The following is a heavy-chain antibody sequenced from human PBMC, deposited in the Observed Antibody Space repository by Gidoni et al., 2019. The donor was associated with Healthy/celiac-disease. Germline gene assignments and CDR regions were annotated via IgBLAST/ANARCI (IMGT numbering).Heavy chain of an antibody. CDR2: ISSSGSTI. CDR3: ARLYCSSTSCYAGVYWFDP. Sequence: EVQLVESGGGLVQHGGSLRLSCAASGFTFSSYEMNWVRQAPGKGLEWVSYISSSGSTIYYADSVKGRFTISRDNAKNSLYLQMNSLRAEDTAVYYCARLYCSSTSCYAGVYWFDPWGQGTLVTVSS. V-gene: IGHV3-48*03. J-gene: IGHJ5*02. CDR1: GFTFSSYE. D-gene: IGHD2-2*01.